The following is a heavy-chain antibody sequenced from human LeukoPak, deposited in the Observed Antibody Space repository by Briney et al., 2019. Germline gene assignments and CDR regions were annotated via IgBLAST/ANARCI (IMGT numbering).Heavy chain of an antibody. J-gene: IGHJ4*02. Sequence: SETLSLTCTVSGGSLSSYYWSWIRQPPGKGLEWIGYIYHSGSTYYNPSLKSRVTISVDRSKNQFSLNLTSVTAADTAVYYCARHKSPLPLHWGQGTLVTVSS. CDR1: GGSLSSYY. D-gene: IGHD3-10*01. CDR2: IYHSGST. V-gene: IGHV4-59*04. CDR3: ARHKSPLPLH.